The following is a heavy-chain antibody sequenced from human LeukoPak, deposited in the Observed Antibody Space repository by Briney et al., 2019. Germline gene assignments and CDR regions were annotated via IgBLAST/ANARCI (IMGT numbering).Heavy chain of an antibody. CDR2: IYYSGST. CDR1: GDSISSGDYY. Sequence: PSETLSLTCTVSGDSISSGDYYWNWIRQPPGKGLEWIGSIYYSGSTYYNPSLKSRVTISVDTSKNQFSLKLSSVTAADTAVYYCARVFGGYSSGWYEFDYWGQGTLVTVSS. CDR3: ARVFGGYSSGWYEFDY. V-gene: IGHV4-39*07. D-gene: IGHD6-19*01. J-gene: IGHJ4*02.